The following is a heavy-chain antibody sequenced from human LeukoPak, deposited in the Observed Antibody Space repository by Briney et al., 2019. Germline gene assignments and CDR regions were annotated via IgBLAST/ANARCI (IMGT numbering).Heavy chain of an antibody. J-gene: IGHJ4*02. CDR2: IYYRKNT. D-gene: IGHD5-18*01. V-gene: IGHV4-39*01. Sequence: PSETLSLTCTVSGGSISSSSAYWGWIRQPPGKGLEWIGSIYYRKNTYYNPSLKSRFTISADTSKNQFSLTLGSVSATDTAVYYYASPRGFSYGYFDYWGQGTLVTVSS. CDR1: GGSISSSSAY. CDR3: ASPRGFSYGYFDY.